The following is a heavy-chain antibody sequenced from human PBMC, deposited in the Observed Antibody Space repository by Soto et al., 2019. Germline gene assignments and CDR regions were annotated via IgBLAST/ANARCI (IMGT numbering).Heavy chain of an antibody. CDR2: FDPEEGEI. CDR3: ATTRTTYVYDFDS. J-gene: IGHJ4*02. V-gene: IGHV1-24*01. D-gene: IGHD3-16*01. CDR1: GHSLTDLS. Sequence: ASVKVSCKVAGHSLTDLSMHWVRQGPGRGLEWLGGFDPEEGEIIYAQNFQGRIRLTEDTSTDTAFMELNSLKSEDTAIYYCATTRTTYVYDFDSWGQGTLVTVSS.